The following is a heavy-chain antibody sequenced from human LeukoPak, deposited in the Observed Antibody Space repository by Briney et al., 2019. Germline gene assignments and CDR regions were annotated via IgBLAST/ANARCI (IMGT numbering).Heavy chain of an antibody. J-gene: IGHJ4*02. V-gene: IGHV3-48*01. CDR3: AKGRYESSGFNWAA. CDR2: ISDSSAM. Sequence: GGSLRLSCAASGFTFSTYSMKWVRQAPGKGLEWVSYISDSSAMYYADSVKGRFTISRDNSKNTLYLQMNSLRAEDTAVYYCAKGRYESSGFNWAAWGQGTLVTVSS. D-gene: IGHD3-22*01. CDR1: GFTFSTYS.